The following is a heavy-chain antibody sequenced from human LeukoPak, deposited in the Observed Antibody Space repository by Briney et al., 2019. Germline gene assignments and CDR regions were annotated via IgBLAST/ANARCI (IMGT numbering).Heavy chain of an antibody. CDR3: ARGGIQVSGIDEFDY. D-gene: IGHD6-19*01. V-gene: IGHV3-13*01. Sequence: GGSLRRSCAASGFTFIDYDMHWVRQVIGKGLEWVSAIGIRGDTHYSGSVKGRFTISRENAEGSLYLQMNSLRAEDTAVYYCARGGIQVSGIDEFDYWGQGTLVTVSS. CDR1: GFTFIDYD. J-gene: IGHJ4*02. CDR2: IGIRGDT.